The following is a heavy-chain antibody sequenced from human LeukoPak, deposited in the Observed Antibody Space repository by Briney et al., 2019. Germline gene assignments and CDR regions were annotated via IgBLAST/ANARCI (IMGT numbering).Heavy chain of an antibody. V-gene: IGHV1-8*02. CDR2: MNPNSGNT. D-gene: IGHD2-8*01. Sequence: ASVKVSCKASGYTFTTYDINWVRQATGQGLEWMGWMNPNSGNTGYSQKFQGRVTMTRDTSISTAYMELSSLTSEDTAVYFCARKMAMDVWGLGTRVTVSS. CDR1: GYTFTTYD. J-gene: IGHJ6*02. CDR3: ARKMAMDV.